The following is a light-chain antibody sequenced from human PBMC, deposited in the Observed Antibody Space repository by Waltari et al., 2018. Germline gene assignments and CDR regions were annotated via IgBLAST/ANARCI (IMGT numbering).Light chain of an antibody. CDR2: WAS. Sequence: DFVMTQSPDSLAVSLGEKATVNCKSRQTVLYADNNNYLAWYQQKPGQPPKLLIDWASNRQSGVPDRFIGSGSGTDFTLTISSLQPEDVAIYYCQQYFGTPVTFGQGTKLEIK. V-gene: IGKV4-1*01. CDR3: QQYFGTPVT. J-gene: IGKJ2*01. CDR1: QTVLYADNNNY.